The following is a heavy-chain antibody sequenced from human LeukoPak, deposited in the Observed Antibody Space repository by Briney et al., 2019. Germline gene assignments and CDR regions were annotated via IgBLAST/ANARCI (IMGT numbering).Heavy chain of an antibody. D-gene: IGHD1-26*01. J-gene: IGHJ4*02. V-gene: IGHV3-30*04. CDR1: GSTFSSYA. CDR2: ISYDGSNK. CDR3: ARGPIVGAKGY. Sequence: GESLRLSCAPSGSTFSSYAMHWVRQPPGKGLEWVAVISYDGSNKYYADSVKGRFTISRDNSKNTLYLQMNSLRAEDTAVYYCARGPIVGAKGYWGQGTLVTVSS.